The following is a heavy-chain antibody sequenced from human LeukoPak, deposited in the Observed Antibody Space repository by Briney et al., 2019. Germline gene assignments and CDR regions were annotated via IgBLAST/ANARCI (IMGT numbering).Heavy chain of an antibody. CDR2: INHSGST. D-gene: IGHD3-10*01. CDR3: ARLWFGELFYFDY. V-gene: IGHV4-34*01. Sequence: PSETLPLTCAVYGGSFSGYYWSWIRQPPGKGLEWIGEINHSGSTNYNPSLKSRVTISVDTSKNQFSLKLSSVTAADTAVYYCARLWFGELFYFDYWGQGTLVTVSS. J-gene: IGHJ4*02. CDR1: GGSFSGYY.